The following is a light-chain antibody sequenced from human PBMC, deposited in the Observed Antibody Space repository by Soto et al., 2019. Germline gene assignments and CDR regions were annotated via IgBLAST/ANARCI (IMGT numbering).Light chain of an antibody. Sequence: ETVMTQSPVTLSVSPGERATLSCRASQSVRRNLAWYQQKAGQAPRLLIYGASTRATGIPARFSGSGSGTEFTLTISSLQSDEFSGYYCHQYNNWPSGTFGPGTNVDIK. CDR3: HQYNNWPSGT. V-gene: IGKV3-15*01. CDR2: GAS. CDR1: QSVRRN. J-gene: IGKJ3*01.